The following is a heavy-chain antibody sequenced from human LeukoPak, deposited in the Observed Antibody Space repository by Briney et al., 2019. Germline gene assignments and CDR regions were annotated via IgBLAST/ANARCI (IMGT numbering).Heavy chain of an antibody. D-gene: IGHD6-19*01. CDR1: GGSISSYY. CDR3: ARHFVAVAGTEWFDP. J-gene: IGHJ5*02. V-gene: IGHV4-59*08. CDR2: IYYSGST. Sequence: PSETLSLTCTVSGGSISSYYWSWIRQPPGKGLEWIGYIYYSGSTNYNPSLKSRVTISVDTSKNRFSLKLSSVTAADTAVYYCARHFVAVAGTEWFDPWGQGTLVTVSS.